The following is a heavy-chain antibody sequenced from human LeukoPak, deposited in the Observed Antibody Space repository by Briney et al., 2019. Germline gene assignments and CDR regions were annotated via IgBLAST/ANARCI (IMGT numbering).Heavy chain of an antibody. J-gene: IGHJ6*03. V-gene: IGHV1-18*01. Sequence: ASVKVSCKASGYTFTSYGISWVRQAPGQGLEWMGWISAYNGNTNYAQTFQGRVTMTTDTSTSTVYMDLRSLRSDDTAVYYCARVEIAVAADYYYYMDVWGKGTTVTISS. D-gene: IGHD6-19*01. CDR2: ISAYNGNT. CDR1: GYTFTSYG. CDR3: ARVEIAVAADYYYYMDV.